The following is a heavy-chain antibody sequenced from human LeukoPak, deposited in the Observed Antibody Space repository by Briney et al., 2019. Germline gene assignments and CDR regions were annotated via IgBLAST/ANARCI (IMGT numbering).Heavy chain of an antibody. CDR3: ARQTTVTTGVDY. Sequence: SVKVSCKASGGTFSSYAISWVRQAPGQGLEWMGGIIPIFGTANYAQKFQGRVTITADESTSTAYMELSSLRSEDTAVYYCARQTTVTTGVDYWGQGTLVTVSS. CDR2: IIPIFGTA. CDR1: GGTFSSYA. D-gene: IGHD4-17*01. J-gene: IGHJ4*02. V-gene: IGHV1-69*13.